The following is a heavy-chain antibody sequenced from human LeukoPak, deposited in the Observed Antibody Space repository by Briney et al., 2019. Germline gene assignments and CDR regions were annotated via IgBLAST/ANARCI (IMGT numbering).Heavy chain of an antibody. V-gene: IGHV4-4*02. CDR2: IYHSGST. D-gene: IGHD2-21*02. CDR3: ARGPPYIVVVTAIGFFDS. CDR1: GGSISSSNW. Sequence: KPSETLSLTCAASGGSISSSNWWSWVRQPPGQGLEWIGEIYHSGSTNYNPSLKSRVTISVDKSKNQFSLKLSSVTAADTAVYYCARGPPYIVVVTAIGFFDSWGQGTLVTVSS. J-gene: IGHJ4*02.